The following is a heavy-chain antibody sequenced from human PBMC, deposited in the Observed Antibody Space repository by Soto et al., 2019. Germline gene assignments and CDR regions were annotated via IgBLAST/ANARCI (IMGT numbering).Heavy chain of an antibody. Sequence: GGSLRLSCAASGFTFSSYAMSWVRQAPGKGLEWVSAISGSGGSTYYADSVKGRFTISRDNSKNTLFLQMNSLRAEDTAVYYCAKDLREAIPWGPAGNFPLDYWGQGTLVTVSS. CDR2: ISGSGGST. V-gene: IGHV3-23*01. D-gene: IGHD6-13*01. CDR1: GFTFSSYA. CDR3: AKDLREAIPWGPAGNFPLDY. J-gene: IGHJ4*02.